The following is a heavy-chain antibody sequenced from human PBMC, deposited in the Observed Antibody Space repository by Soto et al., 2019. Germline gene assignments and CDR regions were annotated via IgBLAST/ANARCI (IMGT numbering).Heavy chain of an antibody. CDR2: IYHSGSP. CDR1: SGSIFTTNW. CDR3: ARKPDVATAKVGGGYVFDV. V-gene: IGHV4-4*02. J-gene: IGHJ3*01. Sequence: QVQLQESGPGLVKPSGTLSLTCAASSGSIFTTNWWSWVRQSPGRGLQWIGDIYHSGSPKYNPSLKRRVRLSIDTSKDRFFLNRTSVTAADTAVYYCARKPDVATAKVGGGYVFDVWGQGTMVTVSS. D-gene: IGHD3-16*01.